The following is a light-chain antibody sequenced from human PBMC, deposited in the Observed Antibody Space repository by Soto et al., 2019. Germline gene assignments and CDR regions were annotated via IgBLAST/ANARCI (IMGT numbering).Light chain of an antibody. V-gene: IGKV3-20*01. CDR2: GAS. CDR1: QSVNSGY. J-gene: IGKJ5*01. CDR3: QQYGSSPT. Sequence: EILLTQSPGTLSLSLGERATLSCRASQSVNSGYLVWYQQKPGHAPSLLIYGASTRATGIPDRLSKSGSGTDFTLTISRLEPEDFAVYYCQQYGSSPTFGQGTRLEIK.